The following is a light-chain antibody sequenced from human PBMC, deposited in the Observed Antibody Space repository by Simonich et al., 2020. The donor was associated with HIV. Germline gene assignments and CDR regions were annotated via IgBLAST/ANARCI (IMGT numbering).Light chain of an antibody. V-gene: IGKV1-39*01. CDR3: QQSYSVPYT. CDR1: QSISSY. J-gene: IGKJ2*01. CDR2: AAF. Sequence: DIQMTQSPSSLSASVGERVTIPCRASQSISSYLNWYQQKPGKAPKLLIYAAFRLQSGVPSRFSGSGSGTESTLTISSLQPEDFATYFCQQSYSVPYTFGQGTKLDIK.